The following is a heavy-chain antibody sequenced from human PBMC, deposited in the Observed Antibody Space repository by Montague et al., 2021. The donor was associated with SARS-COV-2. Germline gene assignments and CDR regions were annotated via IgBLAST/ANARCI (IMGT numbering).Heavy chain of an antibody. Sequence: SETLSLTCNVSGGSINNYYWSWIRQSPGRGLEWIGYIYYTGSTTRNPSLDSRVTVSLDTSRALVSLELRSLTAADTAVYYCSRGGGWKRHFDYWGQGTLVAVSS. CDR3: SRGGGWKRHFDY. CDR2: IYYTGST. CDR1: GGSINNYY. J-gene: IGHJ4*02. V-gene: IGHV4-59*01. D-gene: IGHD4-23*01.